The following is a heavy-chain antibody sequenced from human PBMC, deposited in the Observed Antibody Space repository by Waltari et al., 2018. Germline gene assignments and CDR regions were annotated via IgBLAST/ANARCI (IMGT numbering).Heavy chain of an antibody. CDR2: FDPEDGET. D-gene: IGHD3-9*01. V-gene: IGHV1-24*01. Sequence: QVQLVQSGAEVKKPGASVKVSCKASGYTFTGYYMHWVRQAPGPGLEWMGGFDPEDGETIYAQKFQGRVTMTEDTSTDTAYMELSSLRSEDTAVYYCATADSKPLRYFDWLTPDYWGQGTLVTVSS. J-gene: IGHJ4*02. CDR1: GYTFTGYY. CDR3: ATADSKPLRYFDWLTPDY.